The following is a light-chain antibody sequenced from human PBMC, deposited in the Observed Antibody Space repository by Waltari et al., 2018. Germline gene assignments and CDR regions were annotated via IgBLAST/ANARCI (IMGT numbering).Light chain of an antibody. CDR3: QQYGSSVT. J-gene: IGKJ4*01. Sequence: EIVLTQSPGTLSLSPGERATLSCRASQSVSSSYLAWYQQKPGQATRLLIDGASRMATVLPDRVGGSGCGTDFTLTISRLEPEDFAVYYCQQYGSSVTFGGGTKVEIK. V-gene: IGKV3-20*01. CDR2: GAS. CDR1: QSVSSSY.